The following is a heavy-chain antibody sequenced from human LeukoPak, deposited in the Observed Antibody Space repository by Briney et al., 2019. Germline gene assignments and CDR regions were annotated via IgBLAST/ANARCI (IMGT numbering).Heavy chain of an antibody. Sequence: PSETLSLTCTVSGGSITNDYWNWIRQSSGKQLEWIGSIHYSGTINYSPSLKSRITISLDTSKNQFSLKLSSVTAADTAMYYCATSYGHGWLIGSWGQGTLVTVSS. D-gene: IGHD3-16*01. CDR3: ATSYGHGWLIGS. CDR1: GGSITNDY. CDR2: IHYSGTI. V-gene: IGHV4-59*01. J-gene: IGHJ4*02.